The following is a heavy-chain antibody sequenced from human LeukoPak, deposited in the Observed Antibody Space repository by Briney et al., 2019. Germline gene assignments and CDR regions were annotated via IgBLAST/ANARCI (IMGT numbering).Heavy chain of an antibody. CDR3: ARVDTAMVFDY. J-gene: IGHJ4*02. V-gene: IGHV4-59*01. D-gene: IGHD5-18*01. Sequence: SEALSLTCTVSGGSISSYYWSWIRQPPGKGPEWIGYIYYSGSTNYNPSLKSRVTISVDTSKNQFSLKLSSVTAADTAVYYCARVDTAMVFDYWGQGTLVTVSS. CDR1: GGSISSYY. CDR2: IYYSGST.